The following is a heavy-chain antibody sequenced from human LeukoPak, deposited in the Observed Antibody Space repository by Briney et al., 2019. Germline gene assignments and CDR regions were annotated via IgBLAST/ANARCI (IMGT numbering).Heavy chain of an antibody. J-gene: IGHJ3*02. V-gene: IGHV7-4-1*02. Sequence: GASVKVSCKASGYTFTSYAMNWVRQAPGQGLEWMGWINTNTGNPTYAQGFTGRFVFSLDTSVSTAYLQISSLKAEDTAVYYCARDYVRRAARADAFDIWGQGTMVTVSS. CDR2: INTNTGNP. CDR3: ARDYVRRAARADAFDI. CDR1: GYTFTSYA. D-gene: IGHD6-6*01.